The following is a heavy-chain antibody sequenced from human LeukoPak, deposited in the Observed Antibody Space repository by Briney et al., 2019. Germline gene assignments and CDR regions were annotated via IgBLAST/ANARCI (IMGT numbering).Heavy chain of an antibody. CDR2: INLNSGGT. J-gene: IGHJ6*03. CDR3: ARWGVDYYESSGYYTSEYYYYYYMDV. CDR1: GSTFTGYY. V-gene: IGHV1-2*02. Sequence: ASVTVSCTASGSTFTGYYMARMRQRPGPGIERMGWINLNSGGTNSAQKFQGRVTMTRATYISTAYMELRRQRSDDTAVYCCARWGVDYYESSGYYTSEYYYYYYMDVWGKGTTVTVSS. D-gene: IGHD3-22*01.